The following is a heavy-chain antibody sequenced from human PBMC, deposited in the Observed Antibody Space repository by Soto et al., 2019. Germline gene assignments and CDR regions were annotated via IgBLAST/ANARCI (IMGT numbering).Heavy chain of an antibody. CDR3: ARVPSHIVVVPAGFDP. Sequence: QVQLVESGGGVVQPGRSLRLSCAASGFTFSSYGMHWVRQAPGKGLEWVAVIWYDGSNQYYADSVKGRFTISRDNSKNMLDLRMNILRAEDTAGYYCARVPSHIVVVPAGFDPWCEGTLVTVSS. V-gene: IGHV3-33*01. CDR2: IWYDGSNQ. CDR1: GFTFSSYG. D-gene: IGHD2-2*01. J-gene: IGHJ5*02.